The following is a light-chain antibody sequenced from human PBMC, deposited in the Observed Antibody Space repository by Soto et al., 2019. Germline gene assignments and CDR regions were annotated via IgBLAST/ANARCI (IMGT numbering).Light chain of an antibody. CDR1: SGSVSTSFY. CDR2: STS. V-gene: IGLV8-61*01. J-gene: IGLJ2*01. Sequence: QTVVTQEPSLSVSPGGTVTLTCGLSSGSVSTSFYPSWYQQTPGQAPRTLIYSTSTRSSGVPNRFSGSVLGNKAALTITGAQAEDECDYYCVLYMGSCNVVFGGGTKLTVL. CDR3: VLYMGSCNVV.